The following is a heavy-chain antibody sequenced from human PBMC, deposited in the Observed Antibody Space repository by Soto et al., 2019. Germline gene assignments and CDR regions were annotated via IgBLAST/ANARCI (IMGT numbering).Heavy chain of an antibody. D-gene: IGHD3-3*01. J-gene: IGHJ5*02. V-gene: IGHV1-69*13. CDR3: ARGGVFGVVISNWLDL. CDR2: IIPIFGTA. Sequence: SGKVSCKASGGTFSSYAISWVRQAPGQGLEWMGGIIPIFGTANYAQKFQGRVTITADESTSTAYMELSSLRSEDTAVYYCARGGVFGVVISNWLDLWGQGTMVTV. CDR1: GGTFSSYA.